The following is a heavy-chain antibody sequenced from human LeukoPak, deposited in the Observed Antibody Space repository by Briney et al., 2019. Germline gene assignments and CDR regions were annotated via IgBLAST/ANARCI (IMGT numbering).Heavy chain of an antibody. V-gene: IGHV1-18*01. Sequence: ASVKVSCKASGYTFTSYGISWVRQAPGQGLEWMGWISAYNGNTNYAQKLQGRVTMTTDTSTSTAYMELRSLRSDDTAVYYCARGRPGKNYYGSGKNYYYMDVWGKGTTVTVSS. D-gene: IGHD3-10*01. CDR3: ARGRPGKNYYGSGKNYYYMDV. CDR1: GYTFTSYG. J-gene: IGHJ6*03. CDR2: ISAYNGNT.